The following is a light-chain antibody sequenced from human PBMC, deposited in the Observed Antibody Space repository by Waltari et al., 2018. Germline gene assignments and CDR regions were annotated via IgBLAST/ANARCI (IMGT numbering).Light chain of an antibody. Sequence: ETVMTQSPATLSVSPGERATLSCRASESISSNLAWHQQKPGQAPRLLIYGASTRATGIPARFSGSASGTEFTLTISSLQSEDIAVYYCQQYNSWPPLTFGGGTKVEIK. V-gene: IGKV3-15*01. CDR3: QQYNSWPPLT. CDR2: GAS. CDR1: ESISSN. J-gene: IGKJ4*01.